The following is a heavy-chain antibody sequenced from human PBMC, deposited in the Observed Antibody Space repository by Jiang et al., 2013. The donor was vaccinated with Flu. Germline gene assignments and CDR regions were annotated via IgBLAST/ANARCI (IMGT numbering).Heavy chain of an antibody. D-gene: IGHD1-26*01. V-gene: IGHV4-31*03. CDR3: ARGEWEPWDLGAFDI. J-gene: IGHJ3*02. Sequence: GSGLVKPSQTLSLTCTVSGGSISSGGYYWSWIRQHPGKGLEWIGYIYYSGSTYYNPSLKSRVTISVDTSKNQFSLKLSSVTAADTAVYYCARGEWEPWDLGAFDIWGQGTMVTVSS. CDR1: GGSISSGGYY. CDR2: IYYSGST.